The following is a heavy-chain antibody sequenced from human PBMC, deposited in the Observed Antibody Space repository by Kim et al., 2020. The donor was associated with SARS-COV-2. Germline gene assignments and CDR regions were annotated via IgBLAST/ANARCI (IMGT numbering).Heavy chain of an antibody. CDR2: ISSSGSTI. Sequence: GGSLRLSCAASGFTFSDYYMSWIRQAPGKGLEWVSYISSSGSTIYYADSVKGRFTISRDNAKNSLYLQMNSLRAEDTAVYYCARDHIPSIAARTPPDPYNWFDPWGQGTLVTVSS. CDR1: GFTFSDYY. J-gene: IGHJ5*02. V-gene: IGHV3-11*01. CDR3: ARDHIPSIAARTPPDPYNWFDP. D-gene: IGHD6-6*01.